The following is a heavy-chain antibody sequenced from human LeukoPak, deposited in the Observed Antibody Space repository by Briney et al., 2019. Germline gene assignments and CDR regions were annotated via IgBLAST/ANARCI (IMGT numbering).Heavy chain of an antibody. CDR2: ISGSGDST. Sequence: GGSLRLSCVASGFTFSSYAMSWVRQAPGKGLEWVSTISGSGDSTYRADSVKGRFTISRDNSKSTLYLQMNSLRAEGTAKYYCAKDVREIAVAGTDYWGQGTLVTVSS. D-gene: IGHD6-19*01. J-gene: IGHJ4*02. CDR3: AKDVREIAVAGTDY. V-gene: IGHV3-23*01. CDR1: GFTFSSYA.